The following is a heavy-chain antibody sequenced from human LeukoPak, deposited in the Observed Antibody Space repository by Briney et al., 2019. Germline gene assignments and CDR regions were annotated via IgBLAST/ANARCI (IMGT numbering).Heavy chain of an antibody. V-gene: IGHV1-2*02. D-gene: IGHD2-15*01. J-gene: IGHJ6*03. CDR3: ARWVGDPRPYYYMDV. CDR1: GYTFTSYD. Sequence: ASVKVSCKASGYTFTSYDINWVRQATGQGLEWMGWINPNSGGTNYAQKFQGRVTMTRDTSISTAYMELSRLRSDDTAVYYCARWVGDPRPYYYMDVWGKGTTVTISS. CDR2: INPNSGGT.